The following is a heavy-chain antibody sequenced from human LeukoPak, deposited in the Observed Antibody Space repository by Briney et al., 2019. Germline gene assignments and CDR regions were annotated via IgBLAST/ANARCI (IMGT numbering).Heavy chain of an antibody. Sequence: ASVKVSCKASGGTFSSYAITWVRQAPGQGLEWMGRIIPTLEIANYAQKFQGRVTITADKSTSTAYMELSSLRPEDTAVYYCARVLSGSWLWFWGQGTLVTVSS. CDR1: GGTFSSYA. CDR3: ARVLSGSWLWF. V-gene: IGHV1-69*04. CDR2: IIPTLEIA. D-gene: IGHD5-18*01. J-gene: IGHJ4*02.